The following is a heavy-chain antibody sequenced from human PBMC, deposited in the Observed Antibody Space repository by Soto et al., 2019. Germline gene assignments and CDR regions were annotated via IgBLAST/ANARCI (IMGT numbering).Heavy chain of an antibody. J-gene: IGHJ5*02. CDR1: GGSISSSSYY. Sequence: SETLSLTCTVSGGSISSSSYYWGWIRQPPGKGLEWIGSIYYSGSTYYNPSLKSRVTISVDTSKNQFSLKLSFVTAADTAVYYCARCHDYYDSSGYYYWFDPWGQGTLVPVSS. D-gene: IGHD3-22*01. V-gene: IGHV4-39*01. CDR3: ARCHDYYDSSGYYYWFDP. CDR2: IYYSGST.